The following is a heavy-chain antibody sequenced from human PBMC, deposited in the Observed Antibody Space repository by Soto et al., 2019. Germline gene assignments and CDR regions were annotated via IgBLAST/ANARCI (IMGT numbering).Heavy chain of an antibody. D-gene: IGHD3-16*01. CDR2: IYHSGST. CDR3: AWGGGGGNY. J-gene: IGHJ4*02. CDR1: GGSVTNDNW. Sequence: QVQLQESGPGLVKPSGTLSLTCAVSGGSVTNDNWWSWVRQPPGKGLEWIGEIYHSGSTNYNPSLKSRVTISIDNSNNLFSLKLSSVTAADSAVYYCAWGGGGGNYWGQGTLVTVSS. V-gene: IGHV4-4*02.